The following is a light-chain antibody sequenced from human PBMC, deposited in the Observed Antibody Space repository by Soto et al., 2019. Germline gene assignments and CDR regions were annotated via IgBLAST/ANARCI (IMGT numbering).Light chain of an antibody. V-gene: IGKV3-11*01. CDR3: QQRNIWPPVT. Sequence: EIVLTQSPATLSLYPGERATLPCRASPSVTNYLAWYQQKPGQAPRLLIYGAFNRATGIPARFSGSGSGTDFTLTISSLEPEDFAVYYCQQRNIWPPVTFGQGTLLEI. CDR1: PSVTNY. J-gene: IGKJ5*01. CDR2: GAF.